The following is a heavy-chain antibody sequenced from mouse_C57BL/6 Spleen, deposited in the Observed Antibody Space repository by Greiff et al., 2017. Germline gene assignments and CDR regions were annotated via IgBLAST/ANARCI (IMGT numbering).Heavy chain of an antibody. V-gene: IGHV1-42*01. D-gene: IGHD2-3*01. Sequence: EVQLQQSGPELVKPGASVKISCKASGYSFTGYYMNWVKQSPEKSLEWIGEINPSTGGTTYNQKFKAKATLTVDKSSSTAYMQLKSLTSEDSAVYYCAREGPLYDGYSVMDYWGQGTSVTVSS. CDR1: GYSFTGYY. CDR3: AREGPLYDGYSVMDY. J-gene: IGHJ4*01. CDR2: INPSTGGT.